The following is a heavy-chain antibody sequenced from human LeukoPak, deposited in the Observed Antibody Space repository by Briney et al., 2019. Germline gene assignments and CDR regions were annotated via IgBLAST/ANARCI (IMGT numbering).Heavy chain of an antibody. V-gene: IGHV1-18*01. CDR1: GYSFPSYG. CDR3: ARHFYGSGTYYHFDY. CDR2: ISPYNDNT. Sequence: RVASVKVSCKASGYSFPSYGISWVRQAPGQGPEWMGWISPYNDNTNYAQKLQGRATLTTDTSTSTAYMEPRSLRSDDTAVYYCARHFYGSGTYYHFDYWGQGTLVTVSS. D-gene: IGHD3-10*01. J-gene: IGHJ4*02.